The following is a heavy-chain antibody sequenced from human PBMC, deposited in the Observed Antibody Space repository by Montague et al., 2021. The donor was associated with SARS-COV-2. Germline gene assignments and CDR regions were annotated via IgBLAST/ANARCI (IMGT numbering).Heavy chain of an antibody. D-gene: IGHD6-13*01. CDR2: IKQDGSEK. V-gene: IGHV3-7*01. J-gene: IGHJ4*02. CDR1: GFSFSSYW. CDR3: ARVPSSSWYFEY. Sequence: SLRLSCAASGFSFSSYWMSWVRQAPGKGLEWVANIKQDGSEKYYVDSVKGRFTISRDNAKHLLYLQMSSLRAEDTAVYYCARVPSSSWYFEYWGQGTLVTVSS.